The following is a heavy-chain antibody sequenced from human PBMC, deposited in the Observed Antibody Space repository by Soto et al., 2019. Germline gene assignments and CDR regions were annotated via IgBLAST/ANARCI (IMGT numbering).Heavy chain of an antibody. V-gene: IGHV3-23*01. CDR2: ISKSGATP. CDR1: GFAFNTYD. D-gene: IGHD3-16*01. CDR3: AKNQWGNVFDI. Sequence: EVQLLESGGGLVQPGGSLRLSCAASGFAFNTYDMTWVRQAPGKGLEWVSTISKSGATPYYADSVRGRFTISRDNSKNTLHLQMNTLRAEDTAISCCAKNQWGNVFDIWGQGTMFTVSS. J-gene: IGHJ3*02.